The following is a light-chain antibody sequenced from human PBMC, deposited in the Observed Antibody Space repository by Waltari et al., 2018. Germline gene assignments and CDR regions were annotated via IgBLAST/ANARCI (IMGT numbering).Light chain of an antibody. CDR2: RTS. CDR1: QDVNSW. CDR3: QHYDSYSPWT. J-gene: IGKJ1*01. V-gene: IGKV1-5*03. Sequence: DIQMTQSPSTLSASVGDRVSITCRASQDVNSWLAWYQQKPGKAPKLLIYRTSRLESGVPSRFSGSGSGTEFTLTISSLQPDDFANYYCQHYDSYSPWTFGQGTRVEV.